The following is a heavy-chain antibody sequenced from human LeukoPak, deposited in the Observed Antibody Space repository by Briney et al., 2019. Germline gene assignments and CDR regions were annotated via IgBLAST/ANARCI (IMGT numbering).Heavy chain of an antibody. CDR1: GGSFSGYY. V-gene: IGHV4-34*01. Sequence: SETLSLTCAVYGGSFSGYYWSWIRQPPGKGLEWIGEINHSGSTNYNPSLKSRVTISVDTSKNQSSLKLSSVTAADTAVYYCARGLLQYDYWGQGTLVTVSS. D-gene: IGHD4-11*01. J-gene: IGHJ4*02. CDR3: ARGLLQYDY. CDR2: INHSGST.